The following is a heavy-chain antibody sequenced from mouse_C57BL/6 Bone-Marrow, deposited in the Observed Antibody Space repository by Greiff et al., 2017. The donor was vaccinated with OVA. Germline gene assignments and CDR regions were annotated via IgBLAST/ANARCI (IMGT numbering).Heavy chain of an antibody. Sequence: EVQGVESGGGLVQPKGSLKLSCAASGFSFNTYAMNWVRQAPGKGLEWVARIRSKSNNYATYYADSVKDRFTISRDDSESMLYLQMNNLKTEDTAMYYCVRGGYDPYYAMDYWGQGTSVTVSS. CDR1: GFSFNTYA. J-gene: IGHJ4*01. D-gene: IGHD2-2*01. V-gene: IGHV10-1*01. CDR2: IRSKSNNYAT. CDR3: VRGGYDPYYAMDY.